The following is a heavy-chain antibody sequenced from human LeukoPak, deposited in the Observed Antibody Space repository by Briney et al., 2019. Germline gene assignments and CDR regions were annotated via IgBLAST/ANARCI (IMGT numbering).Heavy chain of an antibody. Sequence: QSGGSLRLSCAASGFTFSASAMNWVRQAPAKGLEWVSSANGGGSSTYYADSVKGRFTISRDNSRNTLYLQMNSLRVEDTAVYYCAKGPVVTLDSWGQGTLVSVSS. CDR2: ANGGGSST. J-gene: IGHJ4*02. D-gene: IGHD2-21*02. CDR1: GFTFSASA. V-gene: IGHV3-23*01. CDR3: AKGPVVTLDS.